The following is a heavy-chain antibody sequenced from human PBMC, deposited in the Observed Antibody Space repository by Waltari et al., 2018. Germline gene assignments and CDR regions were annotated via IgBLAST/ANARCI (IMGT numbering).Heavy chain of an antibody. J-gene: IGHJ3*02. V-gene: IGHV3-64*01. CDR1: GFTFSSYA. D-gene: IGHD2-21*02. CDR2: ISSNGGST. CDR3: AREKLYCGGDCYFLGAFDI. Sequence: EVQLVESGGGLVQPGGSLRLSCAASGFTFSSYAMHWVRQAPGKGLEYVSAISSNGGSTYYANSVKGRFTISRDNSKNTLYLQMGSLRAEDMAVYYCAREKLYCGGDCYFLGAFDIWGQGTMVTVSS.